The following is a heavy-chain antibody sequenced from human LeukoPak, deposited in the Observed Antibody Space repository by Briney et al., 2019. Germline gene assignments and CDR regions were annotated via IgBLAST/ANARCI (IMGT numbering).Heavy chain of an antibody. Sequence: PSETLSLTCAVYGGSFSGYYWSWIRQPPGKGLEWIGEINHSGSTNYNPSLKSRVTISVDTSKNQFSLKLRSVTAADTAVYYCGRGQLGITFDYWGQGTLVTVSS. D-gene: IGHD7-27*01. CDR1: GGSFSGYY. CDR2: INHSGST. J-gene: IGHJ4*02. V-gene: IGHV4-34*01. CDR3: GRGQLGITFDY.